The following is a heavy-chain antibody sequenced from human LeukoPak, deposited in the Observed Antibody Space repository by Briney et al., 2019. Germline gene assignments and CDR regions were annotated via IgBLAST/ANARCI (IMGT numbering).Heavy chain of an antibody. J-gene: IGHJ4*02. CDR2: ISGSGGST. V-gene: IGHV3-23*01. D-gene: IGHD3-9*01. Sequence: GGSLRLSCAASGFTFSSYAMSWVRQAPGKGLEWVSAISGSGGSTYYADSVKGRFTISRDNSKNTLYLQMNSLRAEDTAVYYCVKGEVLRYFDWLPGPYFDYWGQGTLVTVSS. CDR3: VKGEVLRYFDWLPGPYFDY. CDR1: GFTFSSYA.